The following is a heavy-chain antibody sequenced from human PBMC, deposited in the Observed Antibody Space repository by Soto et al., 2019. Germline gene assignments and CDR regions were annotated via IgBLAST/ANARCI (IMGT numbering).Heavy chain of an antibody. CDR3: AIPSRYPEVAGTFDYYYGMDV. Sequence: QVQLVQSGAEVKKPGASLKVSCKVSGYTLTELSMHWVRQAPGKGLEWMGGFDPEDGETIYAQKFQGRVTMTEDTSTDTAYMELSSLRSEDTAVYYCAIPSRYPEVAGTFDYYYGMDVWGQGTTVTVSS. CDR2: FDPEDGET. J-gene: IGHJ6*02. CDR1: GYTLTELS. D-gene: IGHD6-19*01. V-gene: IGHV1-24*01.